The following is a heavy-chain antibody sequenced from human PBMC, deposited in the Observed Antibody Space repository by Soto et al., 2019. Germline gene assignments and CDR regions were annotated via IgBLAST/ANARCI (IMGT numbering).Heavy chain of an antibody. D-gene: IGHD4-17*01. CDR2: IWYDGSNK. Sequence: QVQLVESGGGVVQPGRSLRLSCVASGFTFSSYGMHWVRQAPGKGLEWVAVIWYDGSNKYYADSVKGRFTISRDNSKNTLYLQMNSLRAEDTAVYYCARYDYGEAGDYWGQGTLVTVSS. CDR1: GFTFSSYG. CDR3: ARYDYGEAGDY. J-gene: IGHJ4*02. V-gene: IGHV3-33*01.